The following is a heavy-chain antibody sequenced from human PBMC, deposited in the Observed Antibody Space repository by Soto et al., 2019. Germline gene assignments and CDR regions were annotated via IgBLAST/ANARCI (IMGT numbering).Heavy chain of an antibody. J-gene: IGHJ4*02. CDR3: AKVRLPADYGDHQAYFDY. Sequence: PGGSLRLSCAASGFTFSSYAMSWVRQAPGKGLEWVSANSGSGGSTYYADSVKGRFTISRDNSKNTLYLQMNSLRAEDTAVYYCAKVRLPADYGDHQAYFDYWGQGTLVTVSS. CDR2: NSGSGGST. CDR1: GFTFSSYA. V-gene: IGHV3-23*01. D-gene: IGHD4-17*01.